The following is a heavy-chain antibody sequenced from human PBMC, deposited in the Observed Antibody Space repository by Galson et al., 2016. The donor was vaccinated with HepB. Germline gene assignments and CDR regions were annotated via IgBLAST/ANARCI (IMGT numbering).Heavy chain of an antibody. CDR1: GGSVTASPYY. D-gene: IGHD3-10*01. CDR3: ARLFASGRKYDAFDS. CDR2: LSYSGSA. V-gene: IGHV4-39*01. J-gene: IGHJ3*02. Sequence: SETLSLTCTVSGGSVTASPYYHAWIRQPPGKGLEWIGTLSYSGSAYYNPSLNSHFTISMGASRNQFSLQLTSVTAADTAVSYCARLFASGRKYDAFDSWGQGTVVTVSS.